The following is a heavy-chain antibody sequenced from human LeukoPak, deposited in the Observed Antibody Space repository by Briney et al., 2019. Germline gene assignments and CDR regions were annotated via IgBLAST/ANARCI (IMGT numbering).Heavy chain of an antibody. CDR1: GFSLSTSRVG. V-gene: IGHV2-5*02. CDR3: ADFEIGGPFDY. Sequence: SGPTLVKPTQTLTLICTFSGFSLSTSRVGVGWIRQPPGKALEWLALIYWDDDKRYSPSLKSRLTITKDTSKNQVVLTMTNMDPVDTATYYGADFEIGGPFDYWGQGTLVTVSS. D-gene: IGHD2-15*01. J-gene: IGHJ4*02. CDR2: IYWDDDK.